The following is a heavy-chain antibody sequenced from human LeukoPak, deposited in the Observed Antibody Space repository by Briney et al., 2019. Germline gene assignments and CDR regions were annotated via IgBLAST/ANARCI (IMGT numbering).Heavy chain of an antibody. D-gene: IGHD6-19*01. CDR3: ARRRYSSGWYDAFDI. CDR1: GGSFSGYY. Sequence: PSETLSLTCAVYGGSFSGYYWSWIRQPPGKGLEWIAEINHSGSTNYNPSLKSRVTISVDTSKNQFSLKLSSVTAADTAVYYCARRRYSSGWYDAFDIWGQGTMVTVSS. V-gene: IGHV4-34*01. J-gene: IGHJ3*02. CDR2: INHSGST.